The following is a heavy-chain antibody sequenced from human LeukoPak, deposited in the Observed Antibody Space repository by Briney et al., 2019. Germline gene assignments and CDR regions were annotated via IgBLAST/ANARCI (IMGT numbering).Heavy chain of an antibody. D-gene: IGHD2-15*01. Sequence: SETLSLTCTVSGGSISSSSYYWGWIRQPPGKGLEWIGSIYYSGSTYYNPSLKSRVTISVDTSKNQFSLKLSSVTAADTAVYYCARRYCSGGSCYLDYWGQGTLVTVSS. CDR3: ARRYCSGGSCYLDY. CDR2: IYYSGST. CDR1: GGSISSSSYY. J-gene: IGHJ4*02. V-gene: IGHV4-39*07.